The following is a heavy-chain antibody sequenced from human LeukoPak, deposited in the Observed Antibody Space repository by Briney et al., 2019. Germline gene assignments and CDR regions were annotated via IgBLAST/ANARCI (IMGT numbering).Heavy chain of an antibody. V-gene: IGHV4-34*01. CDR2: INHSGST. Sequence: PSETLSLTCAVYGGSFSGYYWSWIRQPPGKGLEGIGEINHSGSTNYNPSLKSRVTISVDTSKNQFSLKLTSVTAADTAVYYCARGDCSSTICYSPMDVWGKGTTVTVSS. CDR1: GGSFSGYY. J-gene: IGHJ6*03. D-gene: IGHD2-2*01. CDR3: ARGDCSSTICYSPMDV.